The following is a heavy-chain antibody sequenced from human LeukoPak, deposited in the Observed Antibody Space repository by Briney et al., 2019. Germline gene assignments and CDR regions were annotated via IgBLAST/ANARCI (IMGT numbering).Heavy chain of an antibody. CDR2: ISSSGSTI. CDR1: GFTFSSYG. V-gene: IGHV3-48*03. J-gene: IGHJ4*02. CDR3: VRDTGSGWDFDY. Sequence: GGSLRLSCAASGFTFSSYGMNWVRQAPGKGLEWVSYISSSGSTIYYADSVKGRFTISRDNSKNSLYLQMSNLRTEDTALYYCVRDTGSGWDFDYWGQGTLVTVSS. D-gene: IGHD6-19*01.